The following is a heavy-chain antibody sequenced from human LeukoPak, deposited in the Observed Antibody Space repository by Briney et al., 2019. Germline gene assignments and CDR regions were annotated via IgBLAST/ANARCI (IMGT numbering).Heavy chain of an antibody. Sequence: PSETLSLTCTVSGGSISSSSYYWGWIRQPPGKGLEGIGSIYYSGSTYYNPSLKSRVTISVDTSKNQFSLKLSSVTAADTAVYYCARAYCSGGSCYEGYYYYYYMDVWGKGTMVTVSS. CDR3: ARAYCSGGSCYEGYYYYYYMDV. CDR2: IYYSGST. D-gene: IGHD2-15*01. J-gene: IGHJ6*03. CDR1: GGSISSSSYY. V-gene: IGHV4-39*07.